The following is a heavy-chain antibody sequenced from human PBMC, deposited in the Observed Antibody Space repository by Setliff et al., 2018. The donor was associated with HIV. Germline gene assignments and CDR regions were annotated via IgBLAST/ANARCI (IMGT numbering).Heavy chain of an antibody. CDR3: AAFFVTPMTTQDF. CDR2: IHHTGYI. V-gene: IGHV4-34*01. CDR1: GGPSTDHY. J-gene: IGHJ4*02. Sequence: SQTLSLTCAVYGGPSTDHYWNWIRQSPGMGLEWIAEIHHTGYINYNPSLRSRVSVSRDMSSNQFSLRLSSVTAADAAVYYCAAFFVTPMTTQDFWGQGTLVTVSS. D-gene: IGHD4-4*01.